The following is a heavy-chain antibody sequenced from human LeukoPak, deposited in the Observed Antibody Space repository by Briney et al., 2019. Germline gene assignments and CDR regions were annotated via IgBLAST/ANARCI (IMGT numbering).Heavy chain of an antibody. J-gene: IGHJ4*02. CDR3: ARARSSSWYVGGDYFDY. V-gene: IGHV3-53*05. Sequence: GGSLRLSCAASGFTVSSNYMSWVRQAPGKGLEWVSVIYSGGSTYYADSVKGRFTISRDNSKNTLYLQMNSLRAEDTAVYYCARARSSSWYVGGDYFDYWGQGTLVTVSS. CDR2: IYSGGST. D-gene: IGHD6-13*01. CDR1: GFTVSSNY.